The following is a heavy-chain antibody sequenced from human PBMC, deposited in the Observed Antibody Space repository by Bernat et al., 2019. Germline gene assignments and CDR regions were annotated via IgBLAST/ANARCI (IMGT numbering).Heavy chain of an antibody. V-gene: IGHV3-30*18. D-gene: IGHD4-11*01. CDR2: VSYDGSNK. Sequence: QVQLVESGGGVVQPGRSLRLSCAASGFTFSSHDMHWVRQAPGKGLEWVAVVSYDGSNKYYADSVRGRFTISRDNSKNTLYLQMNSLRAEDTAVYYCAKSDAYSFVTYYYYMDVWGKGTTVTVSS. CDR3: AKSDAYSFVTYYYYMDV. CDR1: GFTFSSHD. J-gene: IGHJ6*03.